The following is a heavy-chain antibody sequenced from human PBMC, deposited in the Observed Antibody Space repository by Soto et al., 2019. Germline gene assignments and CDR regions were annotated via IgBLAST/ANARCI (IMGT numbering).Heavy chain of an antibody. D-gene: IGHD6-19*01. V-gene: IGHV1-24*01. J-gene: IGHJ4*02. CDR2: FDPEDGET. Sequence: ASVKVSCKVSGYTLTELSMHWVRQAPGKGLEWMGGFDPEDGETIYAQKFQGRVTMTEDTSTDTAYMELSSLRSEDTAVYYCATMRAVAGGFPFDYWGQGTLVTVSS. CDR1: GYTLTELS. CDR3: ATMRAVAGGFPFDY.